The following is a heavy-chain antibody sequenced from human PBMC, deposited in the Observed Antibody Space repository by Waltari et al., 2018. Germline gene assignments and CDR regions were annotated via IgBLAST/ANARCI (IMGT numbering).Heavy chain of an antibody. D-gene: IGHD1-26*01. J-gene: IGHJ5*02. CDR2: VYTSGST. CDR3: ARELDRGPGRWFDP. CDR1: GGSISGYY. Sequence: QVQLQESGPGLVKPSETLSLTCTVSGGSISGYYWNWIRQPAGKGLEWIGRVYTSGSTNYNPSLKSRVTMSVDTSKNQFSLKLGSVTAADTAVYFCARELDRGPGRWFDPWGQGTLVTVSS. V-gene: IGHV4-4*07.